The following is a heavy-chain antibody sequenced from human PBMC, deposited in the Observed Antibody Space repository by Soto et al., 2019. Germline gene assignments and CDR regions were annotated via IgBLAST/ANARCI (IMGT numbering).Heavy chain of an antibody. J-gene: IGHJ6*02. V-gene: IGHV3-33*01. CDR1: GFTFSSYG. CDR3: ARDSPQSIFGFVFAGFGMYV. D-gene: IGHD3-3*01. CDR2: IWYDGSNK. Sequence: GGSLRLSCAASGFTFSSYGMHWVRQAPGKGLEWVAVIWYDGSNKYYADSVKGRFTISRDNSKNTLYLQMNSLRAEDTAVYYCARDSPQSIFGFVFAGFGMYVWGQGTTVTVSS.